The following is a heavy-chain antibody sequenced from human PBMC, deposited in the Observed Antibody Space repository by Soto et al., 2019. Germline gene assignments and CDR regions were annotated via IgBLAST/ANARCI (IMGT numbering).Heavy chain of an antibody. V-gene: IGHV4-59*01. CDR1: GGSISSNY. Sequence: QVQLQESGPGLVKPSETLSLTCTVSGGSISSNYWSWIRQPPGKGLEWIGYIYYSGSTNYNTSLKSRVTISVDTSKNLFSLKLSSVTAADTAVYFCARVAYNFWSGWGGAGYYYYMDVWGKGTTVTVSS. J-gene: IGHJ6*03. CDR2: IYYSGST. D-gene: IGHD3-3*01. CDR3: ARVAYNFWSGWGGAGYYYYMDV.